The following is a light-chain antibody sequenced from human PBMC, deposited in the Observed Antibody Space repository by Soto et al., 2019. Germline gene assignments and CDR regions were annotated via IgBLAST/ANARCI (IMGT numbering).Light chain of an antibody. Sequence: PGERATLSCRASQSVSSSYLAWYQQKPGQAPRLLIYGASSRATGIPDRFSGSGSGTDFTLTISRLEPEDFAVYYCQQYGSSPQTFGQGTKVDIK. V-gene: IGKV3-20*01. J-gene: IGKJ1*01. CDR3: QQYGSSPQT. CDR2: GAS. CDR1: QSVSSSY.